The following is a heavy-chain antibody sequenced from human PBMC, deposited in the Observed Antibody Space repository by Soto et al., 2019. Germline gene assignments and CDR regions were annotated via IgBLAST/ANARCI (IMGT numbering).Heavy chain of an antibody. CDR2: ISSSSSYI. CDR1: GFTFSSYS. J-gene: IGHJ3*02. CDR3: ARVGGGYQLLHAFDI. D-gene: IGHD2-2*01. V-gene: IGHV3-21*01. Sequence: PVGSLRLSCAAPGFTFSSYSMNWVRQAPGKGLEWVSSISSSSSYIYYADSVKGRFTISRDNAKNSLYLQMNSLRAEDTAVYYCARVGGGYQLLHAFDIWGQGTMVTVSS.